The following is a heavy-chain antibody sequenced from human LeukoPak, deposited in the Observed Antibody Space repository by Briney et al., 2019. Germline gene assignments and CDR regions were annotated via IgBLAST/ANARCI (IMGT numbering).Heavy chain of an antibody. Sequence: GASVKVSCKASGYTFTSYGISWVRQAPGQGLEWMGGIIPIFGTANYAQKFQGRVTITADKSTSTAYMELSSLRSEDTAVYYCARDAGYCSSTSCYGWGQGTLVTVSS. D-gene: IGHD2-2*01. V-gene: IGHV1-69*06. CDR3: ARDAGYCSSTSCYG. J-gene: IGHJ4*02. CDR1: GYTFTSYG. CDR2: IIPIFGTA.